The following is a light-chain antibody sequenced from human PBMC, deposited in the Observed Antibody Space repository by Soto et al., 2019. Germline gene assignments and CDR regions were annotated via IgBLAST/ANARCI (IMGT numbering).Light chain of an antibody. V-gene: IGLV2-8*01. Sequence: QSALTQPPSASGSPGQSVTISCTGTSSDVGGNNYVSWYQQHPDKAPKLMIYEFNMWPSGVPDRFSGSKSGNTASLTVSGLQAGDEADYYCSSSAGGNNFVVFGGGTKVTVL. CDR3: SSSAGGNNFVV. CDR2: EFN. J-gene: IGLJ2*01. CDR1: SSDVGGNNY.